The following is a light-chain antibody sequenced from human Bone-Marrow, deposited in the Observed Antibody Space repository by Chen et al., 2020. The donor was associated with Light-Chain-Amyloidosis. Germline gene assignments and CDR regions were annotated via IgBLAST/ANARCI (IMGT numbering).Light chain of an antibody. Sequence: QSALTQPASVSGSPGQSITISCTGTSSDVGGYNYVSWYQQHPGKAPKLMIYDVSNRPSGVSNRFSGSMSGNTASLTISGLQAEDEADYYCSSYASGSTVVFGGGTKLTVL. CDR1: SSDVGGYNY. CDR3: SSYASGSTVV. V-gene: IGLV2-14*01. J-gene: IGLJ2*01. CDR2: DVS.